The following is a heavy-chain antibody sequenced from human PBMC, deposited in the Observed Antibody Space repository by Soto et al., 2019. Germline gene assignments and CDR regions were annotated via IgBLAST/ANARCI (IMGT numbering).Heavy chain of an antibody. J-gene: IGHJ6*02. Sequence: WASVKVSCKASGGTFSSYAISWVRQAPGQGLEWMGGIIPIFGTANYAQKFQGRVTITADESTSTAYMELSSLRSEDTAVYYCATVDTAMEEYYYYYYGMDVWGQGTTVTVSS. CDR3: ATVDTAMEEYYYYYYGMDV. CDR1: GGTFSSYA. V-gene: IGHV1-69*13. D-gene: IGHD5-18*01. CDR2: IIPIFGTA.